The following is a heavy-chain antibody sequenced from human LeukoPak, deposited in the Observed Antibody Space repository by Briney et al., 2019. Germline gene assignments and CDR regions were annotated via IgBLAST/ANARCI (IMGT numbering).Heavy chain of an antibody. CDR2: IYTSGST. CDR1: GGSISSGSYY. D-gene: IGHD2-2*01. CDR3: ASTGRVVPAAYDGEDAFDI. J-gene: IGHJ3*02. Sequence: KTSETLSLTCTVSGGSISSGSYYWSWIRQPAGKGLEWIGRIYTSGSTNYNPSLKSRVTISVDTSKNQFSLKLSSVTAADTAVYYCASTGRVVPAAYDGEDAFDIWGQGTMVTVSS. V-gene: IGHV4-61*02.